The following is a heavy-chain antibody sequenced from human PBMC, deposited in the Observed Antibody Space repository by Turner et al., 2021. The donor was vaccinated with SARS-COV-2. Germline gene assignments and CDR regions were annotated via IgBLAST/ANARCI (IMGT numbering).Heavy chain of an antibody. D-gene: IGHD6-13*01. CDR2: IDTDGSTT. CDR1: GFTFSSYW. V-gene: IGHV3-74*02. Sequence: EVQLLESGGGLVKPGGSLRLSCAASGFTFSSYWMHWVRQAPGQGLMWVSRIDTDGSTTSYADSVKGRFTISRDNAKNTLYLQMNSLRAEDTAVYYCATSRSFDYWGQGTLVTVSS. CDR3: ATSRSFDY. J-gene: IGHJ4*02.